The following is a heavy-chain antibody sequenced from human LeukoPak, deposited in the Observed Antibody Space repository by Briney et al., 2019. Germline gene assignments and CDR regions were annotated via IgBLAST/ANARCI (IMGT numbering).Heavy chain of an antibody. J-gene: IGHJ3*02. Sequence: GGSLRLSCAASGFTFTSYAMSWVRQAPGKGLEWVSTISGSGSSTYYADSVKGRFTISRDTSKNTLYLQMNSLRAEDTAVYYCARAPPTVKQQLVQGAFDIWGQGTMVTVSS. CDR2: ISGSGSST. D-gene: IGHD6-13*01. CDR1: GFTFTSYA. CDR3: ARAPPTVKQQLVQGAFDI. V-gene: IGHV3-23*01.